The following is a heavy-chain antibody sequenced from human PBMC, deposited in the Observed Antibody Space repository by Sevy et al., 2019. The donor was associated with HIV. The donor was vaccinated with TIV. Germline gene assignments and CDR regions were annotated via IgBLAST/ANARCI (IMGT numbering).Heavy chain of an antibody. CDR2: IYSSGST. J-gene: IGHJ4*02. CDR3: ARSHLAHCGGDCFSPYYFDS. D-gene: IGHD2-21*01. V-gene: IGHV4-59*01. Sequence: SETLSLTCSVSGGSISSYYWHWIRQPPGKGLERIGYIYSSGSTNYNPSLKSRVTISVDMSKNQFSLKLSSVTAADTAVYYCARSHLAHCGGDCFSPYYFDSWGQGTLVTVSS. CDR1: GGSISSYY.